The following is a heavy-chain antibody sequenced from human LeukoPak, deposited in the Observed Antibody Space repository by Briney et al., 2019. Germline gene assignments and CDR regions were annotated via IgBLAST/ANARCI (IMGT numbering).Heavy chain of an antibody. CDR1: GGSISSSSYY. J-gene: IGHJ4*02. CDR2: IYYSGST. Sequence: PSETLSLTCTVSGGSISSSSYYWGWIRQPPGKGLEWIGSIYYSGSTYYNPSLKSRVTISVDTSKNQFSLKLSSVTAADTAVYYCARHDYGDGPGGRYDYWGQGTLVTVPS. D-gene: IGHD4-17*01. V-gene: IGHV4-39*01. CDR3: ARHDYGDGPGGRYDY.